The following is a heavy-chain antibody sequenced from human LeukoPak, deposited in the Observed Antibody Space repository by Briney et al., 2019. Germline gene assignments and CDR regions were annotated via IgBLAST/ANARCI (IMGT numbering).Heavy chain of an antibody. D-gene: IGHD1-26*01. J-gene: IGHJ4*02. Sequence: ASVKVSCKTSEYNFISYAIQWVRQAPGQRLEWMGYINAGDGSTKYSQKFQGRVSITRDTSANTVYMELSSLRSEDTAIYYCARDKSGDVRVDFDYWGQGTLVTVSS. CDR3: ARDKSGDVRVDFDY. V-gene: IGHV1-3*01. CDR2: INAGDGST. CDR1: EYNFISYA.